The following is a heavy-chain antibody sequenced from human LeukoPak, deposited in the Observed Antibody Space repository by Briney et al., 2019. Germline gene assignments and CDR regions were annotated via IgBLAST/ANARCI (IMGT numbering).Heavy chain of an antibody. CDR1: GGTFISYG. CDR3: AREVAHGSGSYYRPWGY. J-gene: IGHJ4*02. CDR2: IIPIFGTA. D-gene: IGHD3-10*01. Sequence: SVKVSCKASGGTFISYGISWVRQAPGQGLEWMGGIIPIFGTANYAQKFQGRVTITADKSTSIAYMELSSLRSEDTAVYYCAREVAHGSGSYYRPWGYWGQGTLVTVSS. V-gene: IGHV1-69*06.